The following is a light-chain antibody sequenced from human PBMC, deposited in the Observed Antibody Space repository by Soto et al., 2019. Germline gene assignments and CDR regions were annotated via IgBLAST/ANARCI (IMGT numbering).Light chain of an antibody. CDR2: GAS. J-gene: IGKJ1*01. CDR1: QSVRSN. V-gene: IGKV3-15*01. CDR3: QQYNNWPRT. Sequence: EIVITQSPATVSVSPGEGAILSCTASQSVRSNLAWYQQKPGQAPRLLIYGASTRATGIPARFSGSGSGTEFTLTISSLQSEDFAVYYCQQYNNWPRTFGQGTKVDIK.